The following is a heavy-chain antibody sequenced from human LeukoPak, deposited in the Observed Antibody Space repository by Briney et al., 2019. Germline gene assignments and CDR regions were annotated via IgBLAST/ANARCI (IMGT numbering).Heavy chain of an antibody. CDR3: VRQSFTYNSGWYWVDH. V-gene: IGHV3-23*01. Sequence: PGGSLRLSCAASGFTFSSYAMSWVRQAPGKGLEWVSTISGSGSSTYYADSVKGRFTISRDNSKNTVYLQMNSLRAEDTAVYYCVRQSFTYNSGWYWVDHWGQGILVTVSS. J-gene: IGHJ5*02. CDR1: GFTFSSYA. D-gene: IGHD6-19*01. CDR2: ISGSGSST.